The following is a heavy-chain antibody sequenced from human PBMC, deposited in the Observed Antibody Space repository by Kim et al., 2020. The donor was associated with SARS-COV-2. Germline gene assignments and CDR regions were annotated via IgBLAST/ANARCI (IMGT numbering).Heavy chain of an antibody. CDR1: GYTFTSYG. CDR2: ISAYNGNT. CDR3: ARDGYYDSSGYYPINYYYYGMDV. D-gene: IGHD3-22*01. Sequence: ASVKVSCKASGYTFTSYGISWVRQAPGQGLEWMGWISAYNGNTNYAQKLQGRVTMTTDTSTSTAYMELRSLRSDDTAVYYCARDGYYDSSGYYPINYYYYGMDVWGQGTTVTVSS. J-gene: IGHJ6*02. V-gene: IGHV1-18*04.